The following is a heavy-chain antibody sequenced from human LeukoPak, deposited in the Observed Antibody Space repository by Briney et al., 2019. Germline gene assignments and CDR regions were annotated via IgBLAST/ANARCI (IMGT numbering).Heavy chain of an antibody. CDR2: ISGSGGST. Sequence: PGGSLRLSCAAPGFTFSSYAMSWVRQAPGKGLEWVSAISGSGGSTYYADSVKGRFTISRDNSKNTLYLQMNSLRAEDTAVYYCAKDLYYYDSSGYPAFDYWGQGTLVTVSS. J-gene: IGHJ4*02. CDR3: AKDLYYYDSSGYPAFDY. V-gene: IGHV3-23*01. D-gene: IGHD3-22*01. CDR1: GFTFSSYA.